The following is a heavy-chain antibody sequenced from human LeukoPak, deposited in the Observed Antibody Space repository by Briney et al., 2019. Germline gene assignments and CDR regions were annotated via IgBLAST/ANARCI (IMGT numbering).Heavy chain of an antibody. CDR3: AKDSLPSYGGYFDF. Sequence: GGSLRLSCAASGFTFSSYSMNWVRQAPGKGLEWVSYISSSSSTIYYADFVKGRFTISRDNSKNTLYLQVNTLRAEDTAIYYCAKDSLPSYGGYFDFWGQGTLVTVSS. D-gene: IGHD3-16*01. CDR2: ISSSSSTI. CDR1: GFTFSSYS. J-gene: IGHJ4*02. V-gene: IGHV3-48*01.